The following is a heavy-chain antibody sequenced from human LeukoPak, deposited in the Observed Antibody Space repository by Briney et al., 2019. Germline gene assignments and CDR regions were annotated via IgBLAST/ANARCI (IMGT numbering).Heavy chain of an antibody. Sequence: GGSLKNSCKGFGYNFFSYWIGWVGQMPREGLGWVGGNFPGDSDTRYSPSFQGQVTISADKSISTAYLQWSSLKASDTAMYYCARHGRIAAAGTVGWFDPWGQGTLVTVSS. D-gene: IGHD6-13*01. V-gene: IGHV5-51*01. CDR1: GYNFFSYW. CDR2: NFPGDSDT. CDR3: ARHGRIAAAGTVGWFDP. J-gene: IGHJ5*02.